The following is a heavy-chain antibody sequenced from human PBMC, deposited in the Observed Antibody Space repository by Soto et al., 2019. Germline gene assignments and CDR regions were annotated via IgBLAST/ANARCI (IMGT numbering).Heavy chain of an antibody. CDR2: IRSKANSYAT. CDR1: GFTFSGSA. D-gene: IGHD6-19*01. CDR3: TSRYSSGWSSNVYYYYGMDV. J-gene: IGHJ6*02. Sequence: GGSLRLSCAASGFTFSGSAMHWVRQASGKGLEWVGRIRSKANSYATAYAASVKGRFTISRDDSKNTAYLQMNSLKTEDTAVYYCTSRYSSGWSSNVYYYYGMDVWGQGTTVTVSS. V-gene: IGHV3-73*01.